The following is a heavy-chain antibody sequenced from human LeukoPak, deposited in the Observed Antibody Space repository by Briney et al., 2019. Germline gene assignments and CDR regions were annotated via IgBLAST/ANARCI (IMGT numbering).Heavy chain of an antibody. CDR3: ARGYRRFHYGMDV. D-gene: IGHD2-2*02. V-gene: IGHV1-2*02. Sequence: ASVKVSCKASGYTFTSYDINWVRQAPGQGLEWMGWINPNSGGTNYAQKFQGRVTMTRDTSISTAYMELSRLRSDDTAVYYCARGYRRFHYGMDVWGQGTTVTVSS. J-gene: IGHJ6*02. CDR1: GYTFTSYD. CDR2: INPNSGGT.